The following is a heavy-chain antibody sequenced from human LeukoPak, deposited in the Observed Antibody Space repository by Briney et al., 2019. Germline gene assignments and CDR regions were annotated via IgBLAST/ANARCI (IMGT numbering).Heavy chain of an antibody. V-gene: IGHV3-30*18. CDR1: GFTFSRYG. CDR2: MSSDGGDI. J-gene: IGHJ4*02. CDR3: AKDYGDYSYFFDY. Sequence: GGSLRLSCAASGFTFSRYGMHWVRQAPGKGLEWLAVMSSDGGDIYYADSVKGRFTISRDNSKNTLYLQMNSLRAEDTALYSCAKDYGDYSYFFDYWGQGTLGTVSS. D-gene: IGHD4-17*01.